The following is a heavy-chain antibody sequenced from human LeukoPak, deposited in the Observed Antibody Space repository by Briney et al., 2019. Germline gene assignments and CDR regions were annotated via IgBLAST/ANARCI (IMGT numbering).Heavy chain of an antibody. CDR1: GLNFRSSW. CDR2: INQDGSGK. CDR3: ARAFYSYFDY. Sequence: PGGSLRLSCAASGLNFRSSWMSWIRQAPGKGLERVANINQDGSGKYYVDSVKGRFTISRDNAKNSLYLQMNSLRVEDTAVYYCARAFYSYFDYWGQGTLVVVST. J-gene: IGHJ4*02. D-gene: IGHD2/OR15-2a*01. V-gene: IGHV3-7*03.